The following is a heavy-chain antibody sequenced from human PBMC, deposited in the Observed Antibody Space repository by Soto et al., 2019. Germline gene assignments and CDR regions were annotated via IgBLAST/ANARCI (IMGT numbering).Heavy chain of an antibody. CDR3: ARRHSSSSPRGYDCYVMDV. J-gene: IGHJ6*02. Sequence: PGASLKISGKGSGYRYSRYWISPLHQKHGKGLEWMGIIYPGDSDTRYSPSFQGQVTISADKSISTAYLQWSSLKASDTAMYYCARRHSSSSPRGYDCYVMDVLGQGTTVTVSS. CDR1: GYRYSRYW. D-gene: IGHD6-6*01. V-gene: IGHV5-51*07. CDR2: IYPGDSDT.